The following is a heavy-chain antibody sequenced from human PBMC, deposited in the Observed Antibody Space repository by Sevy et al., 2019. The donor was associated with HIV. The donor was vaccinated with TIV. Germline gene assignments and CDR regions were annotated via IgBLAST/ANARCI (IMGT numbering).Heavy chain of an antibody. CDR1: GASISGYY. CDR2: IFYSRST. J-gene: IGHJ6*02. V-gene: IGHV4-59*01. CDR3: ARACPYYYYGMDV. Sequence: SESLSLTCTVSGASISGYYWSWIRQPPGKGLEWIGYIFYSRSTHYSPSLKSRVTISVDTSKNQFSLRLSSMTAPDTAVYYCARACPYYYYGMDVWGQGTLVTVSS.